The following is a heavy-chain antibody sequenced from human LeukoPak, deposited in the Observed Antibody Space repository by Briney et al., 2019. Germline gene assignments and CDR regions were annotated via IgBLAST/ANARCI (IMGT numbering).Heavy chain of an antibody. Sequence: GGSLRLSCAASGFTFSSYWMSWVRQAPGKGQEWVANIKQDGSEKYYVDSVKGRFTISRDNAKNSLYLQMNSLRAEDTAVYYCAREDLGYYAVDAFDIWGQGTMVTVSS. D-gene: IGHD3-10*01. J-gene: IGHJ3*02. V-gene: IGHV3-7*01. CDR2: IKQDGSEK. CDR3: AREDLGYYAVDAFDI. CDR1: GFTFSSYW.